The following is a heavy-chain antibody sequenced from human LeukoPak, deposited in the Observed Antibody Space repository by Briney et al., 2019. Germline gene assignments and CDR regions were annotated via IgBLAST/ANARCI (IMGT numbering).Heavy chain of an antibody. CDR2: ISWNSGSI. D-gene: IGHD6-19*01. CDR1: GFTFDDYA. V-gene: IGHV3-9*01. J-gene: IGHJ4*02. CDR3: AKKSVAGLDY. Sequence: GGSLRLSCAASGFTFDDYAMHWVRQAPGKGLEWVSGISWNSGSIGYADSVKGRFTISRDNAKNSLYLQMNSLRAEDTALYYCAKKSVAGLDYWGQGTLVTVSS.